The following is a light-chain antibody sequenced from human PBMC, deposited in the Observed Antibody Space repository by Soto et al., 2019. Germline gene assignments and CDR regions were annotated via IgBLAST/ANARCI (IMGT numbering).Light chain of an antibody. CDR2: DAS. J-gene: IGKJ1*01. CDR1: QSISSW. Sequence: DIQMTQSPSTLSASVGDRVTITCRASQSISSWLAWYQQKPGKAPKVLIFDASSLESGVPSRFSGSGSATECTLTICSLQPDDFATYYCQQYSTYPWTFGQGTKVEIK. V-gene: IGKV1-5*01. CDR3: QQYSTYPWT.